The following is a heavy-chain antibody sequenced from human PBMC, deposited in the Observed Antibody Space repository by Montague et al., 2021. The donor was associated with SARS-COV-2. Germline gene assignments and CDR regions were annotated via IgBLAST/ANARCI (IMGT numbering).Heavy chain of an antibody. CDR3: AKDVVAFPYGTSWGYYYYYGFDV. J-gene: IGHJ6*02. D-gene: IGHD2-21*01. V-gene: IGHV3-23*01. Sequence: SLRLSCAASGFRFNNYGMSWVRQAPGKGPEWVSFISAGGDKTHYADSVEGRFTVSRDNSKNTLYLQMESLRAEDTAIYFCAKDVVAFPYGTSWGYYYYYGFDVWGQGTTVTVSS. CDR1: GFRFNNYG. CDR2: ISAGGDKT.